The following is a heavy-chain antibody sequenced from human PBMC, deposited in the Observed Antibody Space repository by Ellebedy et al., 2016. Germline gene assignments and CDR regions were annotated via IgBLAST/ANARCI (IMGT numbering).Heavy chain of an antibody. J-gene: IGHJ5*02. CDR2: IVVGSGNT. Sequence: SVKVSCXASGFTFTSSAVQWVRQARGQRLEWIGWIVVGSGNTNYAQKFQERVTITRDMSTSTAYMELSSLRSEDTAVYYCAADALDTAMVRRFDPWGQGTLVTVSS. V-gene: IGHV1-58*01. CDR1: GFTFTSSA. CDR3: AADALDTAMVRRFDP. D-gene: IGHD5-18*01.